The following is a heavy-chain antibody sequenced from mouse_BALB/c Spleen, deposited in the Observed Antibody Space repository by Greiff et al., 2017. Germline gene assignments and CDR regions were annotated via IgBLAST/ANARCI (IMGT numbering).Heavy chain of an antibody. Sequence: EVKVVESGGGLVQPGGSLRLSCATSGFTFTDYYMSWVRQPPGKALEWLGFIRNKANGYTTEYSASVKGRFTISRDNFQSILYLQMNTLRAEDSATYYCARDIGYWYFDVWGAGTTVTVSS. CDR3: ARDIGYWYFDV. J-gene: IGHJ1*01. D-gene: IGHD3-3*01. V-gene: IGHV7-3*02. CDR1: GFTFTDYY. CDR2: IRNKANGYTT.